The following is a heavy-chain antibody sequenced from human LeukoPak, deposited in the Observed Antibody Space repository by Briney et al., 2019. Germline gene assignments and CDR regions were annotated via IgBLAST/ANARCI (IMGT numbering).Heavy chain of an antibody. J-gene: IGHJ4*02. CDR1: GGSISSYY. D-gene: IGHD7-27*01. CDR3: VKGNWGSDFDH. Sequence: SETLSLTCTVSGGSISSYYWSWIRQPAGKGLEWIGRIFFGGATEYSPSFKSRVVISLDASSNQFSLKLSSVTAADTAVYYCVKGNWGSDFDHWGQGTLVTVSS. CDR2: IFFGGAT. V-gene: IGHV4-4*07.